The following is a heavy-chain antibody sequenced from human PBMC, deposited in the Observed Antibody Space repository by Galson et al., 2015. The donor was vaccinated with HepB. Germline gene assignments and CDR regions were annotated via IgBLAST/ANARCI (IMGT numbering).Heavy chain of an antibody. Sequence: SLRLSCAASGFTVSSNYMTWVRQAPGKGLEWVSLMYSGGSTYYADSVKGRFTISRDNSKNTVFLQMNSLRAEDTAVYYCARDRGFYGSGSWDMDVWGQGTTVTVSS. J-gene: IGHJ6*02. V-gene: IGHV3-53*01. D-gene: IGHD3-10*01. CDR3: ARDRGFYGSGSWDMDV. CDR1: GFTVSSNY. CDR2: MYSGGST.